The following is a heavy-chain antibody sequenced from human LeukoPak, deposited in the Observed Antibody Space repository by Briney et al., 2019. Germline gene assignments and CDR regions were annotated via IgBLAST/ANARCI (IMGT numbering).Heavy chain of an antibody. CDR2: ISWNSGSI. V-gene: IGHV3-9*01. Sequence: PGGSLRLSCAASGFTFDDYAMHWVRQAPGKGLEWVSGISWNSGSIGYADSVKGRFTISRDNSKNTLYLQMNSLRAEDTAVYYCAKGNLDGFVVRFFPLFDYWGQGTLVTVSS. CDR3: AKGNLDGFVVRFFPLFDY. CDR1: GFTFDDYA. J-gene: IGHJ4*02. D-gene: IGHD3-3*01.